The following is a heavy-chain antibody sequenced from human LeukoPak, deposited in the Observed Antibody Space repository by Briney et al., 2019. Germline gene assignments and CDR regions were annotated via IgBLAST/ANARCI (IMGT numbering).Heavy chain of an antibody. J-gene: IGHJ5*02. CDR3: ARDRLCSSSWTKYNWFDP. D-gene: IGHD6-13*01. CDR2: INHSGST. Sequence: SETLSLTCAVYGGSFSGYYWSWIRQPPGKGLEWIGEINHSGSTNYNPSLKSRVTISVDTSKNQFSLKLSSVTAADTAVYYCARDRLCSSSWTKYNWFDPWGQGTLVTVSS. CDR1: GGSFSGYY. V-gene: IGHV4-34*01.